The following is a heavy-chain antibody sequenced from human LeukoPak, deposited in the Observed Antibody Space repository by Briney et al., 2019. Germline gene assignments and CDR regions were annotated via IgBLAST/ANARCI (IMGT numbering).Heavy chain of an antibody. CDR1: GGSISSSSYY. CDR3: ARGRNGYNLYYFDY. CDR2: INHSGST. J-gene: IGHJ4*02. D-gene: IGHD5-24*01. Sequence: SETLSLTCTVSGGSISSSSYYWSWIRQPPGKGLEWIGEINHSGSTNYNPSLKSRVTISVDTSKNQFSLKLSSVTAADTAVYYCARGRNGYNLYYFDYWGQGTLVTVSS. V-gene: IGHV4-39*07.